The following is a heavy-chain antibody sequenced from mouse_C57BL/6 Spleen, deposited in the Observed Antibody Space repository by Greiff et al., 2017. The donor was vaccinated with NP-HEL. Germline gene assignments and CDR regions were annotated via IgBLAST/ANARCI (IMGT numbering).Heavy chain of an antibody. Sequence: EVKLMESGGGLVQPGGSLSLSCAASGFTFTDYYMSWVRQPPGKALEWLGFIRNKANGYTTEYSASVKGRFTISKDNSQSVLYLQINSLRAEDSATYYCARQKSPFDYWGQGTTLTVSS. V-gene: IGHV7-3*01. CDR2: IRNKANGYTT. CDR3: ARQKSPFDY. J-gene: IGHJ2*01. CDR1: GFTFTDYY.